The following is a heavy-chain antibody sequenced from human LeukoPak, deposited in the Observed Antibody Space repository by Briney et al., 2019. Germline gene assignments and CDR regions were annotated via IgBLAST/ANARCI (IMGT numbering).Heavy chain of an antibody. V-gene: IGHV3-9*01. J-gene: IGHJ4*02. D-gene: IGHD5-18*01. Sequence: GGSLRLSCAASEFRFEDYAMHWVRQVPGKGLEWVSSISWNSGFIDYVDSVKGRFTISRDNAKKSLYLQMNSLRAEDTAVYYCARHLSGVTGYTYGRGIDYWGQGTLVTVSS. CDR2: ISWNSGFI. CDR1: EFRFEDYA. CDR3: ARHLSGVTGYTYGRGIDY.